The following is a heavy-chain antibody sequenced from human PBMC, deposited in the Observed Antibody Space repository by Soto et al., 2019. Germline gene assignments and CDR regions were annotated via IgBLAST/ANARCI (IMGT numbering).Heavy chain of an antibody. CDR2: IIPMCGTA. CDR3: ASVIQLWPRRISAGYSG. CDR1: GGTFSTYA. D-gene: IGHD5-18*01. J-gene: IGHJ4*02. V-gene: IGHV1-69*12. Sequence: QVQLVQSGAEVKKPESSVKVSCKAPGGTFSTYAISWVRQAPGQGLEWMGGIIPMCGTANYAQRFQDRVTITADEYTNPVCMELGRLRSERTAVSFCASVIQLWPRRISAGYSGWGQAKLVNVSS.